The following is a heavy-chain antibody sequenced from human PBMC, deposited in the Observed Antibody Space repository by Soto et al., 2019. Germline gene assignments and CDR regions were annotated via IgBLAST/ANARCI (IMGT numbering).Heavy chain of an antibody. J-gene: IGHJ4*02. CDR1: GFTFSSYW. D-gene: IGHD6-13*01. CDR3: ARGKGSSSWFHGPLFDY. CDR2: IKQDGSEK. V-gene: IGHV3-7*01. Sequence: HPGGSLRLSCAASGFTFSSYWMSWVCQAPGKGLEWVANIKQDGSEKYYVDSVKGRFTISRDNAKNSLYLQMNSLRAEDTAVYYCARGKGSSSWFHGPLFDYWGQGTLVTVSS.